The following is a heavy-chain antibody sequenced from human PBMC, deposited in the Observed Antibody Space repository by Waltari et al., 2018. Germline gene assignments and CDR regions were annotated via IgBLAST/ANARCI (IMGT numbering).Heavy chain of an antibody. V-gene: IGHV7-4-1*02. CDR2: INTKTGNP. CDR3: ARGIQLWGRGSWYFDN. J-gene: IGHJ4*02. D-gene: IGHD3-16*01. CDR1: GYLFTNYA. Sequence: QVQLVQSGSELKKPGASVKVSCKASGYLFTNYAMNWVRQDPGQGLEWMGWINTKTGNPTYAQCFRGRFVFSLDTSVSTASLQISSLKAEDTAVYYCARGIQLWGRGSWYFDNWGQGTLVTVSS.